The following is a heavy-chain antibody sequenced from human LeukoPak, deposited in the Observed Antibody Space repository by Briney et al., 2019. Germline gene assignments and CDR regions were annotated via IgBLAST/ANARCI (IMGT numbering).Heavy chain of an antibody. Sequence: ASVKVSCKASGYTFTVYDIHWVRQAPGQGLEWMGWINPNSGGTKYAQKFQGRVTMTRDTSISTAYMELSSLRSDEAAVYYCARGRLATYYDFDDWGQGTLVTVSS. CDR3: ARGRLATYYDFDD. CDR2: INPNSGGT. CDR1: GYTFTVYD. V-gene: IGHV1-2*02. D-gene: IGHD2/OR15-2a*01. J-gene: IGHJ4*02.